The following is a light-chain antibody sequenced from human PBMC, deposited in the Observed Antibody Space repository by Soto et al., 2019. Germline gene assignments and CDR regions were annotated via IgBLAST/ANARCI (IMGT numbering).Light chain of an antibody. J-gene: IGKJ3*01. CDR2: GAS. V-gene: IGKV3-15*01. CDR3: QQYGSSPIFT. CDR1: QTLYNN. Sequence: EIVMTQSPATLSVSPGERATLSCRASQTLYNNLAWYQQKLGQAPRLLIYGASARATDIPARFSGSGSGTEFTLTISGLQSEDFAVYYCQQYGSSPIFTFGPGTKVDMK.